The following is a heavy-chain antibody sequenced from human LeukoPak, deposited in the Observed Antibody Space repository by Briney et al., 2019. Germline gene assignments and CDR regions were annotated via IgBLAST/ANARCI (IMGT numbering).Heavy chain of an antibody. CDR1: GGTLSNYP. V-gene: IGHV1-69*01. Sequence: SVKVSCKTSGGTLSNYPVSWVRPAPGQGLEWMGGIMPIFGTAHYAEKFQATVTITADESTSTVFMELRSLKSEDTAVYYCARGPEIEVAGTTFGEYKWFHPWGQGTLVTVTS. J-gene: IGHJ5*02. D-gene: IGHD6-19*01. CDR2: IMPIFGTA. CDR3: ARGPEIEVAGTTFGEYKWFHP.